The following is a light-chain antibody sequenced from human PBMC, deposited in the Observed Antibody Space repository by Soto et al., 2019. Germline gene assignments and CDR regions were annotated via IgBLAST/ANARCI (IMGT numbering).Light chain of an antibody. J-gene: IGKJ1*01. V-gene: IGKV3-20*01. CDR2: GAS. Sequence: EIVLTQSPGTLSLSPGERATLSCRASQSVSSSFLLWYQQKPGQAPRLLIYGASSRATGIPDRFSGSGSGTDFTLTISRLEPEDFAVYYCQQYYSSPPTFGQGTKVDIK. CDR1: QSVSSSF. CDR3: QQYYSSPPT.